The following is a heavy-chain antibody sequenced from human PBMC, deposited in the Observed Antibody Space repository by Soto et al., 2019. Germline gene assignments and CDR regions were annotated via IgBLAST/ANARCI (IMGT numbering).Heavy chain of an antibody. CDR3: ALSRIISPYWFHP. V-gene: IGHV2-5*02. CDR2: IYWDDND. J-gene: IGHJ5*02. CDR1: GFSLTTTGLG. Sequence: QITLKESGPTLVQRTQTLTLTCTFSGFSLTTTGLGVAWIRQPPGKALEWLALIYWDDNDRYSASLRSRLTITKDTSKNQVVLTFTDVDPADTATYYSALSRIISPYWFHPWCQVTLVTVSS.